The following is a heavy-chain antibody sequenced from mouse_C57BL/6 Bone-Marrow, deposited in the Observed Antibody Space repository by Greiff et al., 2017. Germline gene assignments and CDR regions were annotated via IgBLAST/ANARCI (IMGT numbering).Heavy chain of an antibody. CDR1: GYTFTSYW. CDR2: IYPGSGST. CDR3: AKSYYYGSSSWAIDV. J-gene: IGHJ4*01. V-gene: IGHV1-55*01. Sequence: QVQLQQPGAELVKPGASVKMSCKASGYTFTSYWITWVKQRPGQGLEWIGDIYPGSGSTNYNEKFQSKATMTVDTSSRTAYLHLSCLTSKGSAVDYGAKSYYYGSSSWAIDVWGKGTSGTVSS. D-gene: IGHD1-1*01.